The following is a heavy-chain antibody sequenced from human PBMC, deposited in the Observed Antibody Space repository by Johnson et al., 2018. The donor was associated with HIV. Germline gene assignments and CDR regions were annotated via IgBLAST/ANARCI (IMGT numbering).Heavy chain of an antibody. D-gene: IGHD3-22*01. CDR1: GFTFSSYD. Sequence: VQLVESGGGLVQPGGSLRLSCAASGFTFSSYDMHWVRQATGKGLEWVSAIGTAGDTYYPGSVKGRFTISRDDSKNTLYLQMNSLKTEDTAVYYCTTASGYYPFFDAFDMWGQGTMVTVSS. J-gene: IGHJ3*02. V-gene: IGHV3-13*01. CDR2: IGTAGDT. CDR3: TTASGYYPFFDAFDM.